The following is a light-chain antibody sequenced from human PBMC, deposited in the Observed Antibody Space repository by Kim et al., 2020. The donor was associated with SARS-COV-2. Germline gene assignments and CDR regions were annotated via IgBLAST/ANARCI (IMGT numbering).Light chain of an antibody. CDR2: EVT. J-gene: IGLJ2*01. V-gene: IGLV2-23*02. Sequence: GQSITTSCTGTGIDIGSYSLVSWYQQHPGKAPKVIIFEVTKRPSGVSNRFSGSKSGYTASLTISGLQSEDEADYYCCSHATNRAVVFGGGTQLTVL. CDR1: GIDIGSYSL. CDR3: CSHATNRAVV.